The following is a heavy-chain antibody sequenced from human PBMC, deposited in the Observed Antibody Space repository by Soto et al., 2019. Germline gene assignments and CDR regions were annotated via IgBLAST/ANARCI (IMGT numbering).Heavy chain of an antibody. J-gene: IGHJ5*02. V-gene: IGHV1-69*02. CDR1: GGTFSSYT. Sequence: QVQLVQSGAEVKKPGSSVKVSCKASGGTFSSYTISWVRQAPGQGLEWMGRIIPIPGIANYAQKFQGRVTITADKSTSTAYMELSSLRSEDTAVYYCASAIPYGSGLNWFDPWGQGTLVTVSS. D-gene: IGHD3-10*01. CDR2: IIPIPGIA. CDR3: ASAIPYGSGLNWFDP.